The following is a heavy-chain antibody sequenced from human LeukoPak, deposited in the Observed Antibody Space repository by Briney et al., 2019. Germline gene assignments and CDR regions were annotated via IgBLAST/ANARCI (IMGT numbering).Heavy chain of an antibody. V-gene: IGHV1-69*05. Sequence: ASVKVSCKASGGTFSSYAISWVRQAPGQGLEWMGGIIPIFGTANYAQKFQGRVTITTDESTSTAYMELSSLRSEDTAVYYCAWLNYRDNWFDPWGQGTLVTVSS. CDR3: AWLNYRDNWFDP. D-gene: IGHD1-7*01. J-gene: IGHJ5*02. CDR2: IIPIFGTA. CDR1: GGTFSSYA.